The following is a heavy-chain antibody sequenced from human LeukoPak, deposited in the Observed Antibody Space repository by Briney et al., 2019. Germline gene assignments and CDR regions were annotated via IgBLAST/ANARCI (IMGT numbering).Heavy chain of an antibody. J-gene: IGHJ4*02. Sequence: RYDGSNKYYADSVKGRFTISRDNSKNTLYLQMNSLRAEDTAVYYCTRAYYGSGSYISTFDYWGQGTLVTVSS. V-gene: IGHV3-30*02. CDR2: RYDGSNK. CDR3: TRAYYGSGSYISTFDY. D-gene: IGHD3-10*01.